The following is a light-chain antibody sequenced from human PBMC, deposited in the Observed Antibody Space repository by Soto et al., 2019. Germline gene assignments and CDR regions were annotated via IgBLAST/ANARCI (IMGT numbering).Light chain of an antibody. CDR1: SSDLGAYNS. V-gene: IGLV2-23*01. CDR2: KGT. CDR3: WSYAPESTYV. J-gene: IGLJ7*01. Sequence: QSALAQPASVPGSPGESITISCTGTSSDLGAYNSVSWYQQHPHRAPQVIIYKGTQRPSGVSNRFSGSTSGNAASLTISALQADDEADYLCWSYAPESTYVFGGGRKLTV.